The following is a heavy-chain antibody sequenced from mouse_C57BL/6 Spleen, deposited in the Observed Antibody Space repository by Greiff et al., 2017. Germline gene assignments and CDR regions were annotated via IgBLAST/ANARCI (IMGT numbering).Heavy chain of an antibody. V-gene: IGHV3-6*01. CDR1: GYSITSGYY. D-gene: IGHD2-4*01. Sequence: EVKLQESGPGLVKPSQSLSLTCSVTGYSITSGYYWNWIRQFPGNKLEWMGYISYDGSNNYNPSLKNRISITRDPSKNQFFLKLNSVTTEDTATYYCAAYDYAMDYWGQGTSVTVSS. CDR3: AAYDYAMDY. CDR2: ISYDGSN. J-gene: IGHJ4*01.